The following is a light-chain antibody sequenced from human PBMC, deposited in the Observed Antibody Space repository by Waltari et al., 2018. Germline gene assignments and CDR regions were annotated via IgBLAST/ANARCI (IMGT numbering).Light chain of an antibody. Sequence: DIVLTQSPAILSLSPGERASLSCRASQSVTNYLAWYQQKPGQAPRLLIYDTSNRATGIPARFSGSGFGTDFTLTISSLEPEDFAVYYCQQRRDWPLTFGGGTKVESK. J-gene: IGKJ4*01. V-gene: IGKV3-11*01. CDR1: QSVTNY. CDR2: DTS. CDR3: QQRRDWPLT.